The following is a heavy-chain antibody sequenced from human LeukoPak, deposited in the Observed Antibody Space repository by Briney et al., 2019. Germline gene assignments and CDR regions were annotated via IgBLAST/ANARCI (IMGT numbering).Heavy chain of an antibody. CDR2: IYYSGST. D-gene: IGHD3-22*01. V-gene: IGHV4-39*07. J-gene: IGHJ4*02. CDR1: GGSISSSSYY. CDR3: ARDAQGLVIN. Sequence: SETLSLTCTVSGGSISSSSYYWGWIRQPPGKGLEWIGSIYYSGSTYYNPSLKSRVTISVDTSKNQFSLKLSSVTAADTAVYYCARDAQGLVINWGQGTLVTVSS.